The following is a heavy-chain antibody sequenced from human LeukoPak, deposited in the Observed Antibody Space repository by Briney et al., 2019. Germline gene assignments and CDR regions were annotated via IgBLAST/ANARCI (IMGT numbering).Heavy chain of an antibody. J-gene: IGHJ5*02. V-gene: IGHV1-24*01. CDR3: ARGPDIVVVVAATPIWFDP. Sequence: ASVKVSCKVSGYTLTELSMHWVRQAPGKRLEWMGGFDPEDGETIYAQKLQGRVTMTTDTSTSTAYMELRSLRSDDTAVYYCARGPDIVVVVAATPIWFDPWGQGTLVTVSS. CDR2: FDPEDGET. D-gene: IGHD2-15*01. CDR1: GYTLTELS.